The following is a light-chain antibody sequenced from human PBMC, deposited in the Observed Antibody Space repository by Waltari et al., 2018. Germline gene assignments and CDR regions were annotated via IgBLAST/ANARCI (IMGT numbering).Light chain of an antibody. J-gene: IGLJ2*01. Sequence: QSALTQPASVSGSPGQSITISCTGASRDIAFYNYVCWYQHHPGKAPKLIIYDVTNRPSGVSTRFSGSKSANTATLTISRVEVGDEADYYCQVWETGSDHPIFGEGTKLSVL. CDR1: SRDIAFYNY. V-gene: IGLV2-14*03. CDR3: QVWETGSDHPI. CDR2: DVT.